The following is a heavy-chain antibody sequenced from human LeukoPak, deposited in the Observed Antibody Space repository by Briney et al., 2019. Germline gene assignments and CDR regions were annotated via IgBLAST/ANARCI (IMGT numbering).Heavy chain of an antibody. CDR2: INPNSGGT. CDR1: GYTFIDYY. J-gene: IGHJ1*01. CDR3: ARESGGYLEYFQH. V-gene: IGHV1-2*02. Sequence: ASVKVSCKTSGYTFIDYYMHWVRQAPGQGLEWMGWINPNSGGTDYAQKFQGRVTMTRDTSISAAYMELSRLRSDDTAVYYCARESGGYLEYFQHWGQGTLVTVSS. D-gene: IGHD3-22*01.